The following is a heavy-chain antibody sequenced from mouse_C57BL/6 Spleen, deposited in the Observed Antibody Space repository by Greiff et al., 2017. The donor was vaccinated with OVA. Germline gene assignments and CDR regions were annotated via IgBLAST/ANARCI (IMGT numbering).Heavy chain of an antibody. Sequence: VQLQQSGPELVKPGASVKISCKASGYTFTDYYMNWVKQSHGKSLEWIGDINPNNGGTSYNQKFKGKATLTVDKSSSTAYMELRSLTSEDSAVYYCARGRVDGAMDYWGQGTSVTVSS. CDR2: INPNNGGT. V-gene: IGHV1-26*01. D-gene: IGHD1-1*02. CDR3: ARGRVDGAMDY. J-gene: IGHJ4*01. CDR1: GYTFTDYY.